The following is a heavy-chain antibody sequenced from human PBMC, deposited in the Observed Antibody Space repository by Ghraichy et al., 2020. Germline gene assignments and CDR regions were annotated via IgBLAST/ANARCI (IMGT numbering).Heavy chain of an antibody. CDR2: IYYSGST. CDR3: ARGHYDSSGYWYSYMDY. V-gene: IGHV4-59*01. D-gene: IGHD3-22*01. Sequence: SETLSLTCSVSGGSISSYYWSWIRQPPGKGLEWIGYIYYSGSTNYNPSLKSRVTISVDTSKNQFSLKLNSVTAADTAVYYCARGHYDSSGYWYSYMDYWGQGALVTVSS. CDR1: GGSISSYY. J-gene: IGHJ4*02.